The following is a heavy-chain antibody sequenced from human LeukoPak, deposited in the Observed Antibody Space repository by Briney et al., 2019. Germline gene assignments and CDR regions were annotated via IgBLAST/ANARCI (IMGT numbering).Heavy chain of an antibody. CDR2: IIPILGIA. J-gene: IGHJ4*02. CDR3: ARVRFGELSPYDY. D-gene: IGHD3-10*01. CDR1: GGTFSSYA. V-gene: IGHV1-69*04. Sequence: SVKVSCKASGGTFSSYAISWVRQAPGQGLEWMGRIIPILGIANYAQKSQGRVTITADKSTSTAYMELSSLRSEDTAVYYCARVRFGELSPYDYWGQGTLVTVSS.